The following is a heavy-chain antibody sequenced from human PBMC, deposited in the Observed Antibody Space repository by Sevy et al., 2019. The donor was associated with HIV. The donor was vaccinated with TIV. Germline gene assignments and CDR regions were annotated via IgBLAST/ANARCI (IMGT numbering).Heavy chain of an antibody. V-gene: IGHV4-59*08. D-gene: IGHD1-26*01. J-gene: IGHJ4*02. CDR1: GGSITSHY. CDR2: IYYNGHI. CDR3: EGENAWGRGYS. Sequence: SETLSLTCTVSGGSITSHYWNWIRQPPRKGLEWITNIYYNGHINYNPSLKSRVTLSLDTSKNQFSLRLSSVTAADTVMYYCEGENAWGRGYSWGQGTLVTVSS.